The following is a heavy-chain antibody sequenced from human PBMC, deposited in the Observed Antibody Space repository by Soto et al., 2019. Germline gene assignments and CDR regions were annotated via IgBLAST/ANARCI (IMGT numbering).Heavy chain of an antibody. J-gene: IGHJ3*02. CDR1: GFTFSSYA. CDR3: ARDKALGAFDI. D-gene: IGHD3-3*01. CDR2: ISYDGSNK. V-gene: IGHV3-30-3*01. Sequence: QVQLVESGGGVVQPGRSLRLSCAASGFTFSSYAMHWVRQAPGKGLEWVAVISYDGSNKYYADSVKGRFTISRDNSKNTLYLQMNSLRAEDTAVYYCARDKALGAFDIWGQGTMVTVSS.